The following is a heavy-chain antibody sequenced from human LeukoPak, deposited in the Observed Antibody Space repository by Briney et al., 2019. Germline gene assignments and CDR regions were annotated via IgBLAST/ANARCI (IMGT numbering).Heavy chain of an antibody. CDR1: GFTFSSYS. CDR3: ASNSGTATARYFDY. Sequence: PGGSLRLSCAASGFTFSSYSMNSVRQAPGKGLEWVSSISSSSYIYYADSVKGRFTISRDHAKNSLYLQMTSLRAEDTAVYYCASNSGTATARYFDYWGQGTLVTVSS. CDR2: ISSSSYI. J-gene: IGHJ4*02. D-gene: IGHD5-18*01. V-gene: IGHV3-21*01.